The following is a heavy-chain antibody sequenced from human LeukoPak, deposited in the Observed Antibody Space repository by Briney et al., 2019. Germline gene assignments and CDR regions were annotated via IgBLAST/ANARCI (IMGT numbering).Heavy chain of an antibody. D-gene: IGHD5-12*01. CDR2: IVPNSGGT. J-gene: IGHJ4*02. Sequence: GASVKVSCKASGYTFTVYYMHWVRQAPGQRLEWMGCIVPNSGGTNYAQKFQGRVTMTRDTSITTAYMELSRLRSDDTAVYFCARADSEYDPVDYWGQGTLVTVSS. CDR3: ARADSEYDPVDY. V-gene: IGHV1-2*02. CDR1: GYTFTVYY.